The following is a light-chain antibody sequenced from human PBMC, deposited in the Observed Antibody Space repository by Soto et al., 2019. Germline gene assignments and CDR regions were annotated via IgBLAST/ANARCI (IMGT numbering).Light chain of an antibody. V-gene: IGKV3-20*01. Sequence: EIVLTQSPGTLSLSPGERATLSCRASQSVSSGYLAWYQQKPGQAPRLIISGASSRATGIPDRFSGSGSETDFTLTISRLEPEDFAVYYCQQYGTSPYTFGQGPKLEIK. J-gene: IGKJ2*01. CDR1: QSVSSGY. CDR2: GAS. CDR3: QQYGTSPYT.